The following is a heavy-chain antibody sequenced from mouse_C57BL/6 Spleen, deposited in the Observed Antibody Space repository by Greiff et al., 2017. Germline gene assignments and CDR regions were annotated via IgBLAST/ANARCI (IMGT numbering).Heavy chain of an antibody. CDR2: INPSSGYT. V-gene: IGHV1-4*01. J-gene: IGHJ1*03. Sequence: QVQLQQSGAELARPGASVKMSCKASGYTFTSYTMHWVKQRPGQGLEWIGYINPSSGYTKYNQKFKDKATLTADKSSSTAYMQLSSLTSEDSAVYYCARAGSYWYFDVWGTGTPVTVSS. CDR1: GYTFTSYT. CDR3: ARAGSYWYFDV. D-gene: IGHD1-1*01.